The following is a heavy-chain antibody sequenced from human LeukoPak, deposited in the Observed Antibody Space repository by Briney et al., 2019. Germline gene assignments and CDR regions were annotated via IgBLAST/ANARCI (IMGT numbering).Heavy chain of an antibody. D-gene: IGHD4-23*01. CDR2: LYYSGST. J-gene: IGHJ4*02. Sequence: SQTLSLTCTVSGGSISSYYWSWIRQPPGKGLEWIGYLYYSGSTNYNPSLKSRVSISVDTSKNQFSLRLSSVTAADTAVYYCARYGGNAHDYWGQGTLVTVSS. CDR3: ARYGGNAHDY. V-gene: IGHV4-59*12. CDR1: GGSISSYY.